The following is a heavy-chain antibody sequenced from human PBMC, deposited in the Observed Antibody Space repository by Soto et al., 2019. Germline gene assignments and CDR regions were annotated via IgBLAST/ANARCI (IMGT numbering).Heavy chain of an antibody. D-gene: IGHD5-18*01. CDR2: ISAYNGNT. Sequence: GASVKVSCKASGYTFTSYGISWVRQAPGQGLEWMGWISAYNGNTNYAQKLQGRVTMTTDTSTSTAYMELRSLRSDDTAVYYCARVRLPRGYSYDNNWFDPWGQGTLVTVSS. CDR3: ARVRLPRGYSYDNNWFDP. J-gene: IGHJ5*02. CDR1: GYTFTSYG. V-gene: IGHV1-18*01.